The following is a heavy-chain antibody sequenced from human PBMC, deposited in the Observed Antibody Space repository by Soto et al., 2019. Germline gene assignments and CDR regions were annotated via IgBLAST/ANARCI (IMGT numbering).Heavy chain of an antibody. CDR2: IIPILGIA. CDR3: ASARGYCSGGSCYTLIAFDI. D-gene: IGHD2-15*01. V-gene: IGHV1-69*02. CDR1: GGTFSSYT. Sequence: QVQLVQSGAEVKKPGSSVKVSCKASGGTFSSYTISWVRQAPGQGLEWMGRIIPILGIANYAQKFQGRVTITADKSTSTAYMELGSLRPEDTAVYYCASARGYCSGGSCYTLIAFDIWGQGTMVTVSS. J-gene: IGHJ3*02.